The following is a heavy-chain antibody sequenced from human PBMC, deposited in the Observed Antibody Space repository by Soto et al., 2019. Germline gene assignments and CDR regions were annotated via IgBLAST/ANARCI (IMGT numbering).Heavy chain of an antibody. Sequence: QVQLVQSGAEVKKPGSSVKVSCKASGGTFSSYAISWVRQAPGQGLEWMGGIIPIFGTANYAQKFQGRVTITADESTSTGYMELISLRSEDTAVYYCARVAPHYYDSSGYYPGWGQGTMVTVSS. D-gene: IGHD3-22*01. CDR2: IIPIFGTA. CDR3: ARVAPHYYDSSGYYPG. CDR1: GGTFSSYA. V-gene: IGHV1-69*01. J-gene: IGHJ3*01.